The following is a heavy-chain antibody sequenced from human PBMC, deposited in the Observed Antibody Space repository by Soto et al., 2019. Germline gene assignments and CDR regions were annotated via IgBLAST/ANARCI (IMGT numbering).Heavy chain of an antibody. D-gene: IGHD3-10*01. V-gene: IGHV4-30-4*01. J-gene: IGHJ6*02. CDR3: AREFVTMVRGVISGGGYYYGMDV. CDR1: GGSISSGDYY. CDR2: IYYSGST. Sequence: QVQLQESGPGLVKPSQTLSLTCTVSGGSISSGDYYWSWIRQPPGKGLEWIGYIYYSGSTYYNPSLKSRVTISVDTSKNQFSLKRSSVTAADTAVYYCAREFVTMVRGVISGGGYYYGMDVWGQGTTVTVSS.